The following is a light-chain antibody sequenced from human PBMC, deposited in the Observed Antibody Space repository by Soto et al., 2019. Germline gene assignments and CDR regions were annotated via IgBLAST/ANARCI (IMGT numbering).Light chain of an antibody. Sequence: QSVLTKPPSASGTPGQRVTISCSGSSSNIGSNTVNWYQQFPGTAPKVLIYSNNQRPSGVPDRFSGSKSGTSASLAISGLQSEDEADYYCAAWDDSLNGAVFGGGTQLTVL. CDR3: AAWDDSLNGAV. CDR2: SNN. J-gene: IGLJ7*01. V-gene: IGLV1-44*01. CDR1: SSNIGSNT.